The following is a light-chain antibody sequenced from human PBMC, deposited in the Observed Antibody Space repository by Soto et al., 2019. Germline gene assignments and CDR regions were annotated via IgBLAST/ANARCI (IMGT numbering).Light chain of an antibody. CDR1: SSDVGGYNY. V-gene: IGLV2-14*01. CDR3: SSYTTSDTYV. CDR2: DVS. Sequence: QSALAQPASVSGSPGQSITISCTGTSSDVGGYNYVSWYQQYPGKAPKLIIYDVSDRPSGVSSRFSGSKSGNAASLTISGLQAEDEAEYYCSSYTTSDTYVFGSGTRVTVL. J-gene: IGLJ1*01.